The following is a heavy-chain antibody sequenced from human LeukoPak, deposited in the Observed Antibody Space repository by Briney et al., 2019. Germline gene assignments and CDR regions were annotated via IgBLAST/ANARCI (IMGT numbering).Heavy chain of an antibody. V-gene: IGHV3-64*01. CDR3: ARVDRRSYYGV. CDR1: GFTFSSYA. J-gene: IGHJ4*02. CDR2: ISSNGSST. D-gene: IGHD1-26*01. Sequence: PGGSLRLSCAASGFTFSSYAMHWVRQAPGKGLEYVSAISSNGSSTYYANSVKGRFTISRDNSKNTLYLQMGSLRAEDMAVYYCARVDRRSYYGVWGQGTLVTVSS.